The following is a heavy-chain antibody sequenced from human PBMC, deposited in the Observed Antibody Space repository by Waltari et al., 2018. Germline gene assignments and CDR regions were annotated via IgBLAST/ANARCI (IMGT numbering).Heavy chain of an antibody. CDR3: ARDRARIAARPSWLGP. D-gene: IGHD6-6*01. Sequence: VQMVESGGGLVQPGGSLRLSCAVTGFSFSDYWMSWVRQAPGKGLEWVANIKYDGREKYYVDSMKGRISISRDNARKSLYLEINSLTVEDTAVYYCARDRARIAARPSWLGPWGQGSLVTVSA. CDR1: GFSFSDYW. J-gene: IGHJ5*02. CDR2: IKYDGREK. V-gene: IGHV3-7*03.